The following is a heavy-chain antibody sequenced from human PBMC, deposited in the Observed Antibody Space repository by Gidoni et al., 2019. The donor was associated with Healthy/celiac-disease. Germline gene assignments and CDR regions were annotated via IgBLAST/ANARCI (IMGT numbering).Heavy chain of an antibody. CDR3: TTPSTSSVYRG. J-gene: IGHJ4*02. CDR2: IKIKTDGGTT. Sequence: EVQLVESGGGLVKPGGSLSLSCGASGFTFRNGWVNWFLQAPGKGLEWVGRIKIKTDGGTTDYAAPVKGRFTISRDDSKNTLYLQINSLKTENTAVYYCTTPSTSSVYRGWGQGTLVTVSS. V-gene: IGHV3-15*07. CDR1: GFTFRNGW. D-gene: IGHD2-2*01.